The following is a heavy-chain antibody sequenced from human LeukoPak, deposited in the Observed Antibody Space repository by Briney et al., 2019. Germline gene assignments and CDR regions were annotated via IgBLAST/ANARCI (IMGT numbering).Heavy chain of an antibody. V-gene: IGHV4-59*08. CDR2: IYYTGST. CDR3: ARNPPPYYYYYGMDV. CDR1: GGSISSLY. Sequence: PSETLSLTCSVSGGSISSLYWSWIRQPPGKGLEWLGYIYYTGSTNYNPSLKSRVTISVDTSKNQFSLKLSSVTAADTAVYYCARNPPPYYYYYGMDVWGQGTTGTVSS. J-gene: IGHJ6*02.